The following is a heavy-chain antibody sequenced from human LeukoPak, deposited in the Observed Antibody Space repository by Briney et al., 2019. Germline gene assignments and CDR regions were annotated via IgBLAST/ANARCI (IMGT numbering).Heavy chain of an antibody. J-gene: IGHJ4*02. Sequence: GGSLRLSCAASGFTFSSYWMSWVRQAPGKGLEWVSLISGSGGSTYYADSVKGRFTISRDNSKNTLFLQMNSLRAEDTAVYYCARGWGNSDYWGQGTLVTVSS. CDR3: ARGWGNSDY. CDR1: GFTFSSYW. D-gene: IGHD2-8*02. V-gene: IGHV3-23*01. CDR2: ISGSGGST.